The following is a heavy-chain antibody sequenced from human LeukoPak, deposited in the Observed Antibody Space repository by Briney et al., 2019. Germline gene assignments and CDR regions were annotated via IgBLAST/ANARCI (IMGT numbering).Heavy chain of an antibody. J-gene: IGHJ5*02. CDR1: GGSFSGYY. CDR2: IYYRGST. D-gene: IGHD6-13*01. V-gene: IGHV4-34*11. Sequence: SETLSLTCAVYGGSFSGYYWSWIRQPPGKGLEWIGYIYYRGSTKYNPSLESRVTISVDTSKRQFSLKLRSVTAADTAVYYCARDGAAAAWFDPWGQGILVTVSS. CDR3: ARDGAAAAWFDP.